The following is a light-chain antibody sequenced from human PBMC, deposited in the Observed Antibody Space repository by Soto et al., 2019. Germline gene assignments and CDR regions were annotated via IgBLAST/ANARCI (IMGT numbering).Light chain of an antibody. Sequence: IVSSKSPGTLSLYQEVRATLSSRASQTIGSRHLAWYQQKPGQAPRVLIFAASSRASGIPDRFSGSGSGTDFTLTISRLEPEDFAVYYCQQYDGSPRTFGQGTKVDIK. J-gene: IGKJ1*01. CDR2: AAS. V-gene: IGKV3-20*01. CDR3: QQYDGSPRT. CDR1: QTIGSRH.